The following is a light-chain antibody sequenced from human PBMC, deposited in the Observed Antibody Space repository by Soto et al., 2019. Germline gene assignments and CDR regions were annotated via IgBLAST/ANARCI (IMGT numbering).Light chain of an antibody. V-gene: IGKV1-5*01. CDR2: AAS. CDR3: QQLNSFPIT. Sequence: DIQITQSPSTRSASVGDRVTITCRASQSIRSWLAWYRQKPGKAPKPLIYAASPLQSGVPSRFSGSGAGTHFTRTISSLQPEDFATYYCQQLNSFPITFGQGTRLEIK. J-gene: IGKJ5*01. CDR1: QSIRSW.